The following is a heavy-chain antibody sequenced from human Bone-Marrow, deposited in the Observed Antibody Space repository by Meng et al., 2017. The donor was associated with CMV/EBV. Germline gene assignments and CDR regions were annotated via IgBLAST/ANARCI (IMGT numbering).Heavy chain of an antibody. D-gene: IGHD6-6*01. CDR1: GDTFSSYT. J-gene: IGHJ3*01. Sequence: SVKVSCKASGDTFSSYTINWVRQAPGQGLEWMGRIIPILGIAHYAQKFQGRVTITADKSTSTAYMELSSLTSEDTAVYFCARPSDYSSSSLSLCRAFHLSAQGTMVTFSS. CDR2: IIPILGIA. CDR3: ARPSDYSSSSLSLCRAFHL. V-gene: IGHV1-69*02.